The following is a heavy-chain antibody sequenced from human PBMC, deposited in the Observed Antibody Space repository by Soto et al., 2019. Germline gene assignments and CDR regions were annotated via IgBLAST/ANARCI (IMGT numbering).Heavy chain of an antibody. Sequence: QVQLVESGGGVVQPGRSLRLSCAASGFTFSSYGMHWVRQAPGKGLEWVAVIWYDGSNKYYADSVKGRFTISRDNSKNTLYLQMNSLRAEDTAVYYCARGDRYSSPPFDYWGQGTLVTVSS. D-gene: IGHD6-13*01. V-gene: IGHV3-33*01. J-gene: IGHJ4*02. CDR1: GFTFSSYG. CDR2: IWYDGSNK. CDR3: ARGDRYSSPPFDY.